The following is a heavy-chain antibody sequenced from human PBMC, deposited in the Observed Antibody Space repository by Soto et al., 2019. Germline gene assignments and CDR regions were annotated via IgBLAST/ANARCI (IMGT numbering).Heavy chain of an antibody. CDR3: AKSAMVRGGGGFDP. Sequence: EVQLLESGGGLVQPGGSLRLSCAASRFTFSTYGMSWVRQAPGKGLEWVSDISGSGGNTYYEDSVKGRFTISRDNSKNTLYLQMNSLRAEDTAVYYCAKSAMVRGGGGFDPWGQGTLVTVSS. CDR1: RFTFSTYG. D-gene: IGHD3-10*01. J-gene: IGHJ5*02. V-gene: IGHV3-23*01. CDR2: ISGSGGNT.